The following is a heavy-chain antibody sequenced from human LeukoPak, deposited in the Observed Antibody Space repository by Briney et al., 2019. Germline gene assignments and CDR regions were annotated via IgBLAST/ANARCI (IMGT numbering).Heavy chain of an antibody. J-gene: IGHJ4*02. Sequence: PSETLSFTCTVPGGSISAYYWNWIRQPPGKGLEWIGYISYSGSTNYNPSLESRVTISLDTSTNQFSLKLSSVTAADTAVYYCARGQDDYFFDNWGQGTLVTVSS. CDR3: ARGQDDYFFDN. CDR1: GGSISAYY. V-gene: IGHV4-59*01. D-gene: IGHD2/OR15-2a*01. CDR2: ISYSGST.